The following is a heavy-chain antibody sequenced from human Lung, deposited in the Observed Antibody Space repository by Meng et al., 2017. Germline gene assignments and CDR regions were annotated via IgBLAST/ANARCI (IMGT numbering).Heavy chain of an antibody. CDR1: GCAISSSNW. CDR3: ARRGLWLDPQNFDY. V-gene: IGHV4-4*02. Sequence: QAPAHELFKLSGALSLTCAVSGCAISSSNWWRWVRQPPGKGLEWIGEIYHSGSTNYHPSLKSRVTISVDKSKNQFSLKLSSVTAADTAVYYCARRGLWLDPQNFDYWGQGTLVTVSS. CDR2: IYHSGST. D-gene: IGHD6-19*01. J-gene: IGHJ4*02.